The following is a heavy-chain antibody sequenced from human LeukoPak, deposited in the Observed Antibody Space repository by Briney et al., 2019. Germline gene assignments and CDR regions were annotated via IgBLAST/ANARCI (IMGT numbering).Heavy chain of an antibody. Sequence: GGSLRLSCAASGFTFSSYWMHWVRHAPGEGLVWVSRINSDGSSTSYADSVKGRFTISRDNAKNTLYLQMNSLRAEDTAVYYCARETSGSYYNLWDYWGQGTLVTVSS. D-gene: IGHD3-10*01. J-gene: IGHJ4*02. V-gene: IGHV3-74*01. CDR3: ARETSGSYYNLWDY. CDR2: INSDGSST. CDR1: GFTFSSYW.